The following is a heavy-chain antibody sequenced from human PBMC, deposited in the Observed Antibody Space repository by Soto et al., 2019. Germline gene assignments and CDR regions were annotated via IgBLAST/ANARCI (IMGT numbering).Heavy chain of an antibody. CDR3: ARDDGSSSSPYFDY. Sequence: PSETLSLTCTVSGGSISSYYWSWIRQPPGKGLEWIGYIYYSGSTNYNPSLKSRVTISVDTSKNQFSLKLSSVTAADTAVYYCARDDGSSSSPYFDYWGQGTLVTVSS. CDR1: GGSISSYY. CDR2: IYYSGST. J-gene: IGHJ4*02. V-gene: IGHV4-59*01. D-gene: IGHD6-6*01.